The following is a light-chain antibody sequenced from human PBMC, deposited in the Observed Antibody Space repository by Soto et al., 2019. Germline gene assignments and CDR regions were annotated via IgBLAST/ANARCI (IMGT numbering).Light chain of an antibody. V-gene: IGLV8-61*01. J-gene: IGLJ2*01. Sequence: QAVVTQEPSFSVSPGGTVTLTCALTSGSVSTTYYPSWYQQTPGQAPRTLIYSTNIRSSGVPDRFSGSILGNKAALTITGAQADDESDYHCMLYMGGGLVVFGGGTKVTVL. CDR3: MLYMGGGLVV. CDR2: STN. CDR1: SGSVSTTYY.